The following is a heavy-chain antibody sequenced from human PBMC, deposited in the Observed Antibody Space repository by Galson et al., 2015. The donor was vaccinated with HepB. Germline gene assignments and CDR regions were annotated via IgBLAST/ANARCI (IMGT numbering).Heavy chain of an antibody. D-gene: IGHD3-3*01. Sequence: LTCAVFGGSFSTYHWTWIRQPPGKGLEWIGEITQSGSTHSNPSLKSRVTISMDTSKNQFSLKVRSVTAADTAVYYCARGKGRQVLLDYHYYGMDVWGQGTTVSVSS. CDR2: ITQSGST. V-gene: IGHV4-34*01. CDR1: GGSFSTYH. CDR3: ARGKGRQVLLDYHYYGMDV. J-gene: IGHJ6*01.